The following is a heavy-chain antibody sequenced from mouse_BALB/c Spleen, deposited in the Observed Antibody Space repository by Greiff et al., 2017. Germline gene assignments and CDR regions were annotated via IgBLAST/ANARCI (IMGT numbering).Heavy chain of an antibody. D-gene: IGHD1-1*01. CDR1: GFNIKDTY. V-gene: IGHV14-3*02. Sequence: VQLQQSGAELVKPGASVKLSCTASGFNIKDTYMPWVKQRPEQGLEWIGRIDPANGNTKYDPKFQGKATITADTSSNTAYLQLSSLTSEDTAVYYCAFYYGSSWFAYWGQGTLVTVSA. CDR3: AFYYGSSWFAY. CDR2: IDPANGNT. J-gene: IGHJ3*01.